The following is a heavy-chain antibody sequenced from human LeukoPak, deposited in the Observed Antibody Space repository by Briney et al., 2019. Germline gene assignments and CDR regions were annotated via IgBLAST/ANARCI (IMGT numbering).Heavy chain of an antibody. Sequence: GGSLRLSCAASGFTFDDYAMHWVRQAPGKGLEWVSLISGDGGSTYYADSVKGRFTISRDISKNSLYLQMNSLRTEDTALYYCAKEVGGSYYFDYWGQGTLVTVSS. CDR1: GFTFDDYA. D-gene: IGHD1-26*01. CDR3: AKEVGGSYYFDY. J-gene: IGHJ4*02. CDR2: ISGDGGST. V-gene: IGHV3-43*02.